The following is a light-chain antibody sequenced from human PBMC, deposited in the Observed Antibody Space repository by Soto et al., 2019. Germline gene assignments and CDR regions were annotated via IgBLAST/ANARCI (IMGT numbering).Light chain of an antibody. Sequence: DIQMTQSPSSLSASVGDRVTITCQASQDVRKYLSWYQQKARKAPKLLIYDASNLETGVPSRFSGSGSGTDSTFTISSLQPEDIATYYCQQRHNLPHTFGPGTKVDSK. CDR3: QQRHNLPHT. J-gene: IGKJ3*01. V-gene: IGKV1-33*01. CDR2: DAS. CDR1: QDVRKY.